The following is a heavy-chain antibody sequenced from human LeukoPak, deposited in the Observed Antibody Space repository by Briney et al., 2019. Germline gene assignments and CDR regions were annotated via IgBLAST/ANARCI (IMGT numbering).Heavy chain of an antibody. Sequence: SETLSLTCTVSGGSISSGGYYWSWIRQHPGKGLEWIGYIYYSGSTYYNPSLKSRVTISVDTSKNQFSLKLSSVTAADTAVYYCASSFTTAFGHFDYWGQGTLVTASS. CDR2: IYYSGST. V-gene: IGHV4-31*03. CDR3: ASSFTTAFGHFDY. D-gene: IGHD3-22*01. J-gene: IGHJ4*02. CDR1: GGSISSGGYY.